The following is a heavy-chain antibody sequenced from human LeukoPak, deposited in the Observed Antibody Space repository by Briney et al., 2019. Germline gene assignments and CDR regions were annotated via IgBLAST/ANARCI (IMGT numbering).Heavy chain of an antibody. Sequence: ASVKVSCKASGYTFTSYAMNWVRQAPGQGLEWMGWINTNTGNPTYAQGFTGRSVFSLDTSVSTAYLQISSLKAEDTAVYYCARIASYYDSSGSNWFDPWGQGTLVTVSS. CDR3: ARIASYYDSSGSNWFDP. J-gene: IGHJ5*02. CDR1: GYTFTSYA. V-gene: IGHV7-4-1*02. CDR2: INTNTGNP. D-gene: IGHD3-22*01.